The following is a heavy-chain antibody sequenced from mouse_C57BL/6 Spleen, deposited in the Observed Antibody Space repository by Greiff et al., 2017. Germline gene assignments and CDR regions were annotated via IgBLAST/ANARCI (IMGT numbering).Heavy chain of an antibody. J-gene: IGHJ4*01. CDR2: ISYDGSN. CDR3: ARENYGNHYYAMDY. V-gene: IGHV3-6*01. Sequence: EVQLQESGPGLVKPSQSLSLTCSVTGYSITSGYYWNWIRQFPGNKLEWMGYISYDGSNNYNPSLKNRISITRDTSKNQFFLKLNSVTTEDTATYYCARENYGNHYYAMDYWGQGTSVTVSS. D-gene: IGHD2-1*01. CDR1: GYSITSGYY.